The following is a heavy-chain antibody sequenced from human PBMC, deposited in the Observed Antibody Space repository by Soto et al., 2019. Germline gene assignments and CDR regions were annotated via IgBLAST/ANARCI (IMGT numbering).Heavy chain of an antibody. CDR2: IYYSGST. J-gene: IGHJ3*02. CDR1: GGSVSSGSYY. Sequence: SETLSLTCTVSGGSVSSGSYYWSWIRQPPGKGLEWIGYIYYSGSTNYNPSLKSRVTISVDTSKNQFSLKLSSVTAADTAVYYCARGRAYSGSYYDNVFDIWGQGTMVT. V-gene: IGHV4-61*01. D-gene: IGHD1-26*01. CDR3: ARGRAYSGSYYDNVFDI.